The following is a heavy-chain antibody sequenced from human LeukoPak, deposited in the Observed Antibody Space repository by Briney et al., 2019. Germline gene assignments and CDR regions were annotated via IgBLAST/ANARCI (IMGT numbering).Heavy chain of an antibody. CDR1: GFTFSSSA. CDR2: ISNNGGYT. V-gene: IGHV3-23*01. J-gene: IGHJ4*02. Sequence: GGSLRLSCAASGFTFSSSAMSWVRQAPGKGLEWVSAISNNGGYTYYADSVKGRFTISRDNSKNTLYLQMNSLRAEDTAVYYCAKVRVSIAVALKPDFDYWGQGTLVTVSS. D-gene: IGHD6-19*01. CDR3: AKVRVSIAVALKPDFDY.